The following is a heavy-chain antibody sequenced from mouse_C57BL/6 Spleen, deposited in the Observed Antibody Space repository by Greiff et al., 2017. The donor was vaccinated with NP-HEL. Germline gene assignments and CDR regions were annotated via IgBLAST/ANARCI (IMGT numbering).Heavy chain of an antibody. J-gene: IGHJ2*01. CDR2: ISSGGSYT. CDR3: ARHENSNYFDY. D-gene: IGHD2-5*01. V-gene: IGHV5-6*01. Sequence: EVHLVESGGDLVKPGGSLKLSCAASGFTFSSYGMSWVRQTPDKRLEWVATISSGGSYTYYPDSVKGRFTISRDNAKNTLYLQMSSLKSEDTAMYYCARHENSNYFDYWGQGTTLTVSS. CDR1: GFTFSSYG.